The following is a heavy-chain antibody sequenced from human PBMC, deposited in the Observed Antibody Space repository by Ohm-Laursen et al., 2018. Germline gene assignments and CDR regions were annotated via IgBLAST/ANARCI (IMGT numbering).Heavy chain of an antibody. J-gene: IGHJ3*02. D-gene: IGHD2-2*01. V-gene: IGHV3-7*03. CDR3: AKEGYCTRTRCYSEGHAFDI. CDR2: IKHDGGEK. CDR1: GFTFGSYW. Sequence: SLRLSCAASGFTFGSYWMTWVRQAPGKGLEWVANIKHDGGEKYYVDSVKGRFTIFRDNAKNSLYLQMNSLRVEDTALYYCAKEGYCTRTRCYSEGHAFDIWGQGTMVTVSS.